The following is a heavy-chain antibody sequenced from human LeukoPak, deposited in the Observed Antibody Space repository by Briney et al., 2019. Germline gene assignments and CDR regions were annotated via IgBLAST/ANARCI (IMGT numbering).Heavy chain of an antibody. CDR2: ISSSSSYI. D-gene: IGHD2-15*01. V-gene: IGHV3-21*04. Sequence: GRSLRLSCAASGFTFSSYGMHWVRQAPGKGLEWVSSISSSSSYIYYADSVKGRFTISRDNAKNFLYLQMNSLRAEDTALYYCARSFCSGDVCYFDYWGQGTLVTVSS. CDR3: ARSFCSGDVCYFDY. J-gene: IGHJ4*02. CDR1: GFTFSSYG.